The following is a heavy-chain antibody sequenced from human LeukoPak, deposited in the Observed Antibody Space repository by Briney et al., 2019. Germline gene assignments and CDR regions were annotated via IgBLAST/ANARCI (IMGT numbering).Heavy chain of an antibody. CDR3: ARANIFSRVGATIVFDY. V-gene: IGHV1-18*01. D-gene: IGHD1-26*01. Sequence: ASVKVSCKASGGTFSSYAISWVRQAPGQGLEWMGWIGAYNGNTNYAQKLQGRVTMTTDTSTSTAYMELRSLRSDDTAVYYCARANIFSRVGATIVFDYWGQGTLVTVSS. J-gene: IGHJ4*02. CDR1: GGTFSSYA. CDR2: IGAYNGNT.